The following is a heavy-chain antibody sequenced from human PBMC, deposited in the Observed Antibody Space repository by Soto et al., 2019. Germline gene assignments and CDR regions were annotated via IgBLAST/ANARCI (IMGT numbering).Heavy chain of an antibody. CDR3: ARDPPFAYGVHATNRFDY. CDR2: ISSSSSTI. D-gene: IGHD4-17*01. V-gene: IGHV3-48*01. J-gene: IGHJ4*02. Sequence: GGSLRLSCAASGGPFSSYSMNWVRQAPGKGLEWVSYISSSSSTIYYADSVKGRFTISRDNAKNSLYLQMNSLRAEDTAVYYCARDPPFAYGVHATNRFDYWGQGTLVTVSS. CDR1: GGPFSSYS.